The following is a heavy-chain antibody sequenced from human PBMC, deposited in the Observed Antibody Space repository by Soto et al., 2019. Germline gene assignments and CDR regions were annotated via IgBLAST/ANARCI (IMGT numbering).Heavy chain of an antibody. CDR1: GFSLSTSGVG. D-gene: IGHD2-15*01. J-gene: IGHJ4*02. Sequence: QITLKESGPTLVKPTQPLTLTCTFSGFSLSTSGVGVGWIRQPPGKALEWLALIYWDDDKRYSPSLKSRLTITKDTSKNQVVLTMTNMDPVDTATYYCAHQGTFEVVAAFDYWGQGTLVTVSS. CDR2: IYWDDDK. V-gene: IGHV2-5*02. CDR3: AHQGTFEVVAAFDY.